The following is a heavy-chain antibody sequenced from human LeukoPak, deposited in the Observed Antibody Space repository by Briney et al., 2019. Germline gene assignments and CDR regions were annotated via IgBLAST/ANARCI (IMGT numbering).Heavy chain of an antibody. Sequence: SETLSLTCTVSGVSISTYYWSWIRQPPGKGPEWIGYIYNSGYTDYNPSLKSRVIISVDTSKNQFSLRLSSVTAADTAVYYCASTSGIDWGQGTLVTVSS. CDR3: ASTSGID. CDR2: IYNSGYT. V-gene: IGHV4-59*08. J-gene: IGHJ4*02. CDR1: GVSISTYY. D-gene: IGHD3-10*01.